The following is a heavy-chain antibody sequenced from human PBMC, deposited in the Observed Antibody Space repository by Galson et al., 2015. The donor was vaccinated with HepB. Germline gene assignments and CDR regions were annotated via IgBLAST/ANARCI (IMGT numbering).Heavy chain of an antibody. V-gene: IGHV3-21*01. CDR3: ASSGYSYGWNYSYNYMDV. D-gene: IGHD5-18*01. Sequence: SLRLSCAASGFTFSSYSMNWVRQAPGKGLEWVSSISSSSRYIYYADSVKGRFTISRDNAKNSLYLQMNSLRAEDTAVYYCASSGYSYGWNYSYNYMDVWGKGTTVTVSS. J-gene: IGHJ6*03. CDR2: ISSSSRYI. CDR1: GFTFSSYS.